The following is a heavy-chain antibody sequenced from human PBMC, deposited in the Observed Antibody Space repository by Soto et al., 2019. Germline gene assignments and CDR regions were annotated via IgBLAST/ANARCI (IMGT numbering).Heavy chain of an antibody. D-gene: IGHD3-22*01. CDR2: ISYDGSNK. CDR1: GFTFSSYG. CDR3: AKLLPVTYDSSGYSFDY. V-gene: IGHV3-30*18. J-gene: IGHJ4*02. Sequence: GGSLRLSCAASGFTFSSYGMHWVRQAPGKGLEWVAVISYDGSNKYYADSVKGRFTISRDNSKNTLYLQMNSLRAEDTAVYYCAKLLPVTYDSSGYSFDYWGQGTLVTVSS.